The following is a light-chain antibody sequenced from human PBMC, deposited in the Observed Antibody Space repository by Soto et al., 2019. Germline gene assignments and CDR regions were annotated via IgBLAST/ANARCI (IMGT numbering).Light chain of an antibody. CDR3: QQCYSSLRT. CDR2: WAS. Sequence: DIVLTQSPDSLAVSLGERATINCKSSQRVLYSSNNKNCLAWYQQKPGQPPKLLIYWASTRYSGVPDRFSGSGSGTDFILTISSLQAEDVAVYYCQQCYSSLRTFGQGTKVEIK. CDR1: QRVLYSSNNKNC. V-gene: IGKV4-1*01. J-gene: IGKJ1*01.